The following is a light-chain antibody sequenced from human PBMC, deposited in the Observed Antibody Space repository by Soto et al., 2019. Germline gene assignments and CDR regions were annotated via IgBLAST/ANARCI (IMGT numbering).Light chain of an antibody. CDR1: SSDVGRYNY. J-gene: IGLJ1*01. CDR3: SSFTTSSTFV. CDR2: DVS. V-gene: IGLV2-14*01. Sequence: QSALAQPASVSGSPGQSITISCTGTSSDVGRYNYVSWFQQHPGKAPKLLIYDVSTWPSGVSDRFSGSESGNTASLTISGLQAEDEAAYYCSSFTTSSTFVFGTGTTLTVL.